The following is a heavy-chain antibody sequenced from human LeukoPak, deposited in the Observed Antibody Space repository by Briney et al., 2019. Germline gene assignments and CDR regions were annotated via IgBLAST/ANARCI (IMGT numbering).Heavy chain of an antibody. CDR3: ATYCSSTSCYPTNDAFDI. Sequence: GRSLRLSCAASGFTFSSYGMHWVRQAPGKGLEWVAVIWYDGSNKYYADSVKGRFTISRDNSKNTLYLQMNSLRAEDTAVYYCATYCSSTSCYPTNDAFDIWGQGTMVTVSS. D-gene: IGHD2-2*01. V-gene: IGHV3-33*01. J-gene: IGHJ3*02. CDR1: GFTFSSYG. CDR2: IWYDGSNK.